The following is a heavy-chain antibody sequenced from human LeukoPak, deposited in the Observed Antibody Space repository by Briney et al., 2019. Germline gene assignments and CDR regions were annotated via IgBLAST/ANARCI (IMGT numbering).Heavy chain of an antibody. CDR3: ARGSRVENWFDP. CDR2: INHSGST. V-gene: IGHV4-34*01. Sequence: SETLSLTCTVSGGSISSYYWSWIRQPPGKGLEWIGEINHSGSTNYNPSLKSRVTISVDTSKNQFSLKLSSVTAADTAAYYCARGSRVENWFDPWGQGTLVTVSS. D-gene: IGHD1-1*01. CDR1: GGSISSYY. J-gene: IGHJ5*02.